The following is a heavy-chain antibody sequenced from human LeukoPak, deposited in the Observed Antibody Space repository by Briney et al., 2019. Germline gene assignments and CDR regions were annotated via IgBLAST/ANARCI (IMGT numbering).Heavy chain of an antibody. CDR3: ARGGPYGRPYYFDY. Sequence: GGSLRLSCAASGFTFSDHYMDWVRQAPGKGLEWVGRTRNKANSYTTEYAASVKGRFTISRDDSKNSLYLQMNSLKTEDTAVYYCARGGPYGRPYYFDYWGQGTLVTVSS. D-gene: IGHD1-26*01. CDR2: TRNKANSYTT. J-gene: IGHJ4*02. CDR1: GFTFSDHY. V-gene: IGHV3-72*01.